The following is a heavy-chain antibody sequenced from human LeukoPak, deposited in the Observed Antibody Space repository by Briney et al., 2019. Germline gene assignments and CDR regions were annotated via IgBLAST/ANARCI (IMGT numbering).Heavy chain of an antibody. CDR3: ARDSVEYGDLSWFDP. V-gene: IGHV1-18*01. J-gene: IGHJ5*02. Sequence: ASVKVSCKASGYTFTSYGISWVRQAPGQGLEWMGWISAYNGNTNYAQKLQGRVTMTTDTSTSTAYMELRSLRSDVTAVYYCARDSVEYGDLSWFDPWGQGTLVTVSS. CDR2: ISAYNGNT. D-gene: IGHD4-17*01. CDR1: GYTFTSYG.